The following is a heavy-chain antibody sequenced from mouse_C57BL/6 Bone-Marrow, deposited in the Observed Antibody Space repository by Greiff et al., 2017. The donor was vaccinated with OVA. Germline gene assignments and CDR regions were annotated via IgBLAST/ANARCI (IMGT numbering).Heavy chain of an antibody. J-gene: IGHJ1*03. V-gene: IGHV2-5*01. Sequence: QVQLQQSGPGLVQPSQSLSITCTVSGFSLTSYGVHWVRQSPGKGLEWLGVIWRGGSTDYNAAFMSRLSITKDNSKSQVFFKMNSLQADDTAIYYCALHYYGCSHWYFDVWGTGTTVTVSS. CDR1: GFSLTSYG. CDR2: IWRGGST. D-gene: IGHD1-1*01. CDR3: ALHYYGCSHWYFDV.